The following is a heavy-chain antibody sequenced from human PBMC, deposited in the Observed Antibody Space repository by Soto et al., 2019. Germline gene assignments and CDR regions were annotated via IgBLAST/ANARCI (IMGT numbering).Heavy chain of an antibody. J-gene: IGHJ6*02. V-gene: IGHV6-1*01. CDR2: TYYRSKWYN. CDR3: AREPHVLRYFDWFHRDYGMDV. CDR1: GDSVSSNSAA. D-gene: IGHD3-9*01. Sequence: SQTLSLTCAISGDSVSSNSAAWNWIRQSPSRGLEWLGRTYYRSKWYNDYAVSVKSRITINPDTSKNQFSLQLNSVTPEGTAVYYCAREPHVLRYFDWFHRDYGMDVWGQGTTVTVSS.